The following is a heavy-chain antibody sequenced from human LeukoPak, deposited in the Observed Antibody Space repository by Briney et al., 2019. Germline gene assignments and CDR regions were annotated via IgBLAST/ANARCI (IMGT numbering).Heavy chain of an antibody. CDR2: INPNSGGT. CDR3: ARERVGALVYYYDSSGYNRGWFDP. J-gene: IGHJ5*02. V-gene: IGHV1-2*02. CDR1: GYTFTGYY. D-gene: IGHD3-22*01. Sequence: ASVKVSCKASGYTFTGYYMHWVRQAPGQGLEWMGWINPNSGGTNYAQKFQGRVTMTRDTSISTAYMELSRLRSDDTAVYYCARERVGALVYYYDSSGYNRGWFDPWGQGTLVTVSS.